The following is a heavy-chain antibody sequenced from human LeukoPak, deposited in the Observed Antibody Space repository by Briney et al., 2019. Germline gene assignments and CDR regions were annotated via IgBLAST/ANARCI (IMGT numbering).Heavy chain of an antibody. CDR3: AREDYGSGSYQS. V-gene: IGHV1-2*02. CDR2: INPNSGGT. Sequence: ASVKVSCKASGYTFTGYYMHWVRQAPGQGLEWMGWINPNSGGTNYAQKFQGRVTMTRDTSISTAYMELSRLRSDDTAVYYCAREDYGSGSYQSWGQGTLVTVSS. J-gene: IGHJ4*02. D-gene: IGHD3-10*01. CDR1: GYTFTGYY.